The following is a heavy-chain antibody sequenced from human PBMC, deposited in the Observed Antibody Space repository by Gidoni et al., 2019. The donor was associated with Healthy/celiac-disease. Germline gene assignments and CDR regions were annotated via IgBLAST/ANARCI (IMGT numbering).Heavy chain of an antibody. V-gene: IGHV3-23*01. CDR1: VSTFSSHV. CDR3: AKDLGDWGYSYGTDAFDI. J-gene: IGHJ3*02. D-gene: IGHD5-18*01. Sequence: EVQLLESGGGLVQPGGSLRLSCAASVSTFSSHVMSWVRQAPGRGLEWVSAISGSGGSTYYADSVKGRFTISRDNYKNTLYRQMNSLRAEDTAVYYCAKDLGDWGYSYGTDAFDIWGQGTMVTVSS. CDR2: ISGSGGST.